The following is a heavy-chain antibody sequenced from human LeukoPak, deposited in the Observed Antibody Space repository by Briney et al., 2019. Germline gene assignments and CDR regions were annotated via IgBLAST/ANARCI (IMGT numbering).Heavy chain of an antibody. V-gene: IGHV3-15*01. CDR3: TTDLRWFDP. CDR2: MKSKTDGGTT. J-gene: IGHJ5*02. CDR1: GFTFSNAW. Sequence: GGSLRLSCAASGFTFSNAWMSWVRQAPGKGLEWVGRMKSKTDGGTTDYAAPVKGRFTISRDDSKNTLYLQMNSLKTEDTAVYYCTTDLRWFDPWGQGTLVTVSS.